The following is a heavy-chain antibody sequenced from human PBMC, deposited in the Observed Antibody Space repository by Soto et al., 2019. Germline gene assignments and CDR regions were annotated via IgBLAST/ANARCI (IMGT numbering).Heavy chain of an antibody. CDR3: ARRFFVSSPHNYYDFMAV. D-gene: IGHD6-6*01. V-gene: IGHV5-51*01. CDR2: IYPGDSDT. Sequence: GESLKISCKGSGYSFTSYWIGWVRQMPGKGLEWMGIIYPGDSDTRYSPSFQGQVTISADNSISTAYLQWSSLKASDTAMYYCARRFFVSSPHNYYDFMAVWGKGTTDTGS. J-gene: IGHJ6*03. CDR1: GYSFTSYW.